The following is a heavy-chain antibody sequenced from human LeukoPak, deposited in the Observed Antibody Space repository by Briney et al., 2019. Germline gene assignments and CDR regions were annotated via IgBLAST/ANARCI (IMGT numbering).Heavy chain of an antibody. V-gene: IGHV3-11*04. CDR2: ISSSGSTI. J-gene: IGHJ4*02. CDR3: ARYSSWAYDYVWGSRDY. Sequence: GGSLRLSCAASGFTFSDYYMSWIRQAPGKGLEWVSYISSSGSTIYYADSVKGRFTISRDNAKNSLYLQMNSLRAEDTAVYYCARYSSWAYDYVWGSRDYWGQGTLVTVSS. D-gene: IGHD3-16*01. CDR1: GFTFSDYY.